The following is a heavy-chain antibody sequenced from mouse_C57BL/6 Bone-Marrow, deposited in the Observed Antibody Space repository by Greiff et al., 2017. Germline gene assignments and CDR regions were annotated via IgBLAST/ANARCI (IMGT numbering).Heavy chain of an antibody. D-gene: IGHD1-1*01. CDR3: TTGGSGYY. Sequence: VQLQQSGAELVRPGASVKLSCTASGFNIKDDYMHWVKQRPEQGLEWIGWIDPENGDTEYASKFQGKATITADTSSNTAYLQPSSLTAEDTAVYYCTTGGSGYYWGQGTTLTVSS. J-gene: IGHJ2*01. CDR1: GFNIKDDY. V-gene: IGHV14-4*01. CDR2: IDPENGDT.